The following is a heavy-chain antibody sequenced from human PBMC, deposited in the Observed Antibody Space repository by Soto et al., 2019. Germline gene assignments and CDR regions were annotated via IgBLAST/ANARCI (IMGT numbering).Heavy chain of an antibody. Sequence: TSETLSLTCTVSGGSINSYYWSWIRQPPGKGLEWIGYIYYSGSTNYNPSLKSRVTISVDTSKNTLYLHINSLKVDDTAMYYCARAHSTGWHYFDYWGPGTLVTVSS. J-gene: IGHJ4*02. CDR1: GGSINSYY. CDR3: ARAHSTGWHYFDY. CDR2: IYYSGST. V-gene: IGHV4-59*12. D-gene: IGHD6-19*01.